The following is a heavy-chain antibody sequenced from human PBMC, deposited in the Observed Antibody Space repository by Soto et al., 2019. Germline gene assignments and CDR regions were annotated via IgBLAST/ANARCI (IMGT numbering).Heavy chain of an antibody. CDR2: IYYSGST. CDR3: ARHPYDFWSGYYPNWFDP. D-gene: IGHD3-3*01. CDR1: GGSISSYY. J-gene: IGHJ5*02. Sequence: SETLSLTCTVSGGSISSYYWSWIRQPPGKGLEWIGYIYYSGSTNYNPSLKSRVTISVDTSKNQFSLKLSSVTAADTAVYYCARHPYDFWSGYYPNWFDPWGQGALVTVSS. V-gene: IGHV4-59*08.